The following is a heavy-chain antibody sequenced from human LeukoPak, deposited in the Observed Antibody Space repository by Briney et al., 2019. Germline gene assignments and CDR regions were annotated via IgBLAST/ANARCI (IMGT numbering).Heavy chain of an antibody. V-gene: IGHV3-30-3*01. D-gene: IGHD3-22*01. CDR1: GFTFSSYA. Sequence: GGSLRLSCAASGFTFSSYAMHWVRQAPGKGLEWVAVISYDGSNKYYADSVKGRFTISRDNSKNTLYLQMNSLRAEDTAVYYCARDVARFPSMIVVVISYYFDYWGQGTLVTVSS. CDR2: ISYDGSNK. J-gene: IGHJ4*02. CDR3: ARDVARFPSMIVVVISYYFDY.